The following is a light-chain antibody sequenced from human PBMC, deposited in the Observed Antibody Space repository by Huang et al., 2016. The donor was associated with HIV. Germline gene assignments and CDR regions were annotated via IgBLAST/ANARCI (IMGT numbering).Light chain of an antibody. V-gene: IGKV3-15*01. CDR1: QSVSSN. CDR3: QQYDNGPIA. Sequence: EIVMTQSPATLSVSPGERATLSCRASQSVSSNLAWYQQKHGQVPRLLIYGASTRVTGVPARFSDSGSGTEFTLTISSLQSEDFAVYYCQQYDNGPIAFGQGTRLEI. CDR2: GAS. J-gene: IGKJ5*01.